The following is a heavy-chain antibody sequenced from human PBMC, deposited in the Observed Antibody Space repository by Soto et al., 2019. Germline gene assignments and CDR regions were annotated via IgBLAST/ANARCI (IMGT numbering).Heavy chain of an antibody. V-gene: IGHV4-59*08. J-gene: IGHJ6*03. CDR1: GGSISSDS. CDR2: IYDYGSS. CDR3: ARVRTSLDLYYYYMDV. Sequence: QVQLQESGPGLVRPSETLSLTCTVSGGSISSDSWTWIRQPPGKAMEWIGYIYDYGSSYYSPSLESPGAFSVDTSKNPFSLRLTSGTAADTAMYYCARVRTSLDLYYYYMDVWGRGTTVTVSS. D-gene: IGHD2-2*01.